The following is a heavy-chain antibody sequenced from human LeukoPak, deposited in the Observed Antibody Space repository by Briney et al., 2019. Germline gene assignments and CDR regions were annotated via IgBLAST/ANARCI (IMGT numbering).Heavy chain of an antibody. Sequence: GASVKVSCKASGYTFTGYDISWVRQATGQGRECMGWMNPNRGNTGYAQKFQGRDTMPRNTSISTAYMELSSLRSEDTAVYYCARALVKFGVVIPYYYGMDVWGQGTTVTVSS. CDR3: ARALVKFGVVIPYYYGMDV. D-gene: IGHD3-3*01. CDR2: MNPNRGNT. J-gene: IGHJ6*02. V-gene: IGHV1-8*01. CDR1: GYTFTGYD.